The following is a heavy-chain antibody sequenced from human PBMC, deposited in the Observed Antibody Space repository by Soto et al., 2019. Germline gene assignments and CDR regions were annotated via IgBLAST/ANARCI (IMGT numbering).Heavy chain of an antibody. J-gene: IGHJ6*02. Sequence: SDTLSLTCTVAGGCISSYYWSWIRQPPGKGLEWIGYIYYSGSTNYNPSLKSRVTISVDTSKNQFSLKLSSVTAADTAVYYFARSMVRGVTIPYYYYGMDVWGQGTTVTGSS. CDR3: ARSMVRGVTIPYYYYGMDV. CDR1: GGCISSYY. D-gene: IGHD3-10*01. CDR2: IYYSGST. V-gene: IGHV4-59*01.